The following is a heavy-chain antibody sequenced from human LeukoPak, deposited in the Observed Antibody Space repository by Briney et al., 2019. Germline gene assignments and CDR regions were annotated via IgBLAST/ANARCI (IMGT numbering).Heavy chain of an antibody. CDR3: ARVELLMVYALSGY. V-gene: IGHV1-2*02. J-gene: IGHJ4*02. Sequence: ASVKVSCKSSGYSFTCYYMHWVRQAPGQGLELVGLINPNSGGTNYAQRLQGRVNMTTDTSTSTAYMELRSLRSDDTAVYYCARVELLMVYALSGYWGQGTLVTVSS. D-gene: IGHD2-8*01. CDR2: INPNSGGT. CDR1: GYSFTCYY.